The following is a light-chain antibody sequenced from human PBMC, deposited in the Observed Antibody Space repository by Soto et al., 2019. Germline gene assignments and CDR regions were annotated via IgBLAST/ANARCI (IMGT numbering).Light chain of an antibody. J-gene: IGKJ1*01. V-gene: IGKV1-8*01. CDR2: AAS. CDR3: QQYYSAWT. Sequence: AIRMTQSPSSLSASTGDRVTITCRASQGISSYLAWYQQKPGKAPKLLIYAASTLQSGVPSRFSGSGSGTDFTLTISCLQSEDFATYYCQQYYSAWTFGQGTQVDIK. CDR1: QGISSY.